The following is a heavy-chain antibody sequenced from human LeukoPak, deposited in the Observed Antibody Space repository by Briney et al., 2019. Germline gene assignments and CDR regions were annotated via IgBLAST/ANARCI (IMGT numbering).Heavy chain of an antibody. J-gene: IGHJ3*02. CDR1: GFTFSRFW. D-gene: IGHD1-26*01. Sequence: GGSLRLSCAASGFTFSRFWMSWARQAPGKGLEWVANIKHDGSQKYYVDSAKGRFTISRDNARNSLYLQMNSLRDEDTAVYYCARDSAYAFDIWGQGTKVTVSS. CDR3: ARDSAYAFDI. V-gene: IGHV3-7*01. CDR2: IKHDGSQK.